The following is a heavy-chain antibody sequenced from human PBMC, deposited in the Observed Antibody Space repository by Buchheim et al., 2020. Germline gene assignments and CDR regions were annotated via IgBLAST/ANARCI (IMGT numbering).Heavy chain of an antibody. CDR3: ARDAADFDY. CDR1: GFTFSGSA. CDR2: IRSKANSYAT. Sequence: EVQLVESGGGLVQPGGSLKLSCAASGFTFSGSAMHWVRQASGKGLEWVGRIRSKANSYATAYAASVKGRFTISRDNAKNSLFLQMNSLRDEDTAVYYCARDAADFDYWGQGTL. J-gene: IGHJ4*02. V-gene: IGHV3-73*01.